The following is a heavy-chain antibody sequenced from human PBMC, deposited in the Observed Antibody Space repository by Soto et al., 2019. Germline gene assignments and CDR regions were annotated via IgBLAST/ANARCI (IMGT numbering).Heavy chain of an antibody. V-gene: IGHV3-23*01. D-gene: IGHD4-17*01. J-gene: IGHJ6*02. CDR1: GFTFSSYA. Sequence: GSLRLSCAASGFTFSSYAMSWVRQAPGKGLEWVSAISGSGGSTYYADSVKGRFTISRDNSKNTLYLQMNSLRAEDTAVYYCAKDDGDYYYYGMDVWGQGTTVTVSS. CDR2: ISGSGGST. CDR3: AKDDGDYYYYGMDV.